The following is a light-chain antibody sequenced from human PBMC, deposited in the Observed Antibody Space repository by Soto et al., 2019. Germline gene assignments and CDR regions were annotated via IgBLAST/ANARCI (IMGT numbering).Light chain of an antibody. V-gene: IGKV1-12*01. J-gene: IGKJ1*01. CDR3: QQANNFART. CDR2: AAS. Sequence: DILMTQSPTSVSASVGDRVTITCRARQGISSWLAWYQQKPGKTPKLQIYAASSLQSGDPSKFSSSGSVTYFTLTTSSLQPEDFATYYCQQANNFARTFGQGTKVEIK. CDR1: QGISSW.